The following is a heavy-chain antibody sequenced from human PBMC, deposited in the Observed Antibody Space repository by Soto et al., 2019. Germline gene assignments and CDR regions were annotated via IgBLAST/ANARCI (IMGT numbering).Heavy chain of an antibody. D-gene: IGHD3-9*01. CDR2: IKQDGSEK. V-gene: IGHV3-7*03. CDR3: ARDHAGYDILTGYYGPYYYYGMDV. Sequence: EVQLVESGGGLVQPGGSLRLSCAASGFTFSSYWMSWVRQAPGKGLEWVANIKQDGSEKYYVDSVKGRFTISRDNAKNYLYLQMNRLRAEDTAVYYCARDHAGYDILTGYYGPYYYYGMDVWGQGTTVTVSS. CDR1: GFTFSSYW. J-gene: IGHJ6*02.